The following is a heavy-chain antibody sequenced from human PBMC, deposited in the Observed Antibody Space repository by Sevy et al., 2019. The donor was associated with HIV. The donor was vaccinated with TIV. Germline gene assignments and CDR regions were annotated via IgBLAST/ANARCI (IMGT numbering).Heavy chain of an antibody. Sequence: GESLKISCAASGFTFSSYAMSWVRQAPGKGLEWVSAISGSGGSTYYADSVKGRFTISRDNSKNTLYLQMNSLRAEDTAVYYCAKDYYDSSRVYAFDIWGQGTMVTVSS. CDR1: GFTFSSYA. CDR2: ISGSGGST. CDR3: AKDYYDSSRVYAFDI. V-gene: IGHV3-23*01. D-gene: IGHD3-22*01. J-gene: IGHJ3*02.